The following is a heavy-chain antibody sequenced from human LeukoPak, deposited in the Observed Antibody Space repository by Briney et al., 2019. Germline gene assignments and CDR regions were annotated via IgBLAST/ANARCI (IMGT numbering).Heavy chain of an antibody. D-gene: IGHD6-19*01. Sequence: ASVKVSCKASGYTFTGYYMHWVRQAPGQGLEWMGWIYPNSGGTNYAQKFQGRVTMTRDTSISTAYMELSRLRSDDTAVYYCARSEQFPYYMDVWGKGTTVTVSS. CDR3: ARSEQFPYYMDV. V-gene: IGHV1-2*02. CDR2: IYPNSGGT. CDR1: GYTFTGYY. J-gene: IGHJ6*03.